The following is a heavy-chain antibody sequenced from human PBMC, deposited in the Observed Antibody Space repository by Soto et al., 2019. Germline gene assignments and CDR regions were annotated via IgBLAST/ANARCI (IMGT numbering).Heavy chain of an antibody. J-gene: IGHJ4*02. D-gene: IGHD6-19*01. CDR3: ARDQKDSSGNWVFDY. CDR2: ISYDGSNK. Sequence: GGSLRPSCAASGFTFSSYSMHWVRQAPGKGLEWVAVISYDGSNKYYADSVKGRFTISRDNSKNTLYLQMNSLRAEDTAVYYCARDQKDSSGNWVFDYWGQGTLVTVSS. CDR1: GFTFSSYS. V-gene: IGHV3-30-3*01.